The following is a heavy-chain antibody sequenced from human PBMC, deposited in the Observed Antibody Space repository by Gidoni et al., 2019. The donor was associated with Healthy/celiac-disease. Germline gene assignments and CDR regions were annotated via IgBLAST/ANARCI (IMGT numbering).Heavy chain of an antibody. CDR2: ISGSGGST. J-gene: IGHJ4*02. Sequence: SYAMSWVRQAPGKGLEWVSAISGSGGSTYYADSVKGRFTISRDNSKNTLYLQMNSLRAEDTAVYYCAKSRSRSSSWYKWDFDYWGQGTLVTVSS. V-gene: IGHV3-23*01. CDR1: SYA. CDR3: AKSRSRSSSWYKWDFDY. D-gene: IGHD6-13*01.